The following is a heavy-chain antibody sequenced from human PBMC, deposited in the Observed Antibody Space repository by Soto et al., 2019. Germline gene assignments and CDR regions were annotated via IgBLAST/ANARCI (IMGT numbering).Heavy chain of an antibody. D-gene: IGHD6-13*01. V-gene: IGHV3-23*01. CDR1: GFTFNIYA. J-gene: IGHJ3*02. CDR3: ASGSALAAAGSDAFDI. CDR2: VSVTGATT. Sequence: PGGSLRLSCAASGFTFNIYAMSWVRQAPGKGLEWLSAVSVTGATTYYAESLKGRFTIFRDNSNNTLYLQMNGLRAEDTAVYYCASGSALAAAGSDAFDIWGQGTLVTVSS.